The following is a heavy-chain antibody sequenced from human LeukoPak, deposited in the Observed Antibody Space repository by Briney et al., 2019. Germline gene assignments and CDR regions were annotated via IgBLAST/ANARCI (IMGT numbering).Heavy chain of an antibody. V-gene: IGHV3-43*02. Sequence: GGSLRLSCAASGFTFDDYAMHWVRQAPGKGLEWVSLISGDGGSTYYADSVKGRFTISRDNSKNSLYLRMNSLRTEDTALYYCAKDISRYFDWLLDTYYYYGMDVWGQGTTVTVSS. CDR2: ISGDGGST. CDR3: AKDISRYFDWLLDTYYYYGMDV. J-gene: IGHJ6*02. CDR1: GFTFDDYA. D-gene: IGHD3-9*01.